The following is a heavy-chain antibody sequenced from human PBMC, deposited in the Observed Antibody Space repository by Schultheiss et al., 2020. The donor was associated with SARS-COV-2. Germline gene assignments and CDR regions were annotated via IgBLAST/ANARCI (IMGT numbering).Heavy chain of an antibody. V-gene: IGHV4-59*01. CDR3: ARESVDASSGYSPGGYYYYYGMDV. Sequence: SQTLSLTCAVYGGSFSGYYWSWIRQPPGKGLEWIGYIYYSGSTNYNPSLKSRVTISVDTSKNQFSLKLSSVTAADTAVYYCARESVDASSGYSPGGYYYYYGMDVWGQGTTVTVSS. D-gene: IGHD3-22*01. CDR2: IYYSGST. J-gene: IGHJ6*02. CDR1: GGSFSGYY.